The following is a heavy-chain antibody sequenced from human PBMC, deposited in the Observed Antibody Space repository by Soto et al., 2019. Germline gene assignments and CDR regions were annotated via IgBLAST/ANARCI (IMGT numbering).Heavy chain of an antibody. CDR1: GGSFSGHF. V-gene: IGHV4-34*01. J-gene: IGHJ4*02. CDR2: INHSGST. CDR3: ARGISMIVEAQRDAPDKYYFDS. D-gene: IGHD3-22*01. Sequence: SETLSLTCAVYGGSFSGHFWSWIRQPPGKGLEWVGEINHSGSTNFNASLKSRVTISVDTSKNQFSLKVNSLTAADTAVYYCARGISMIVEAQRDAPDKYYFDSWGQGTVVTVSS.